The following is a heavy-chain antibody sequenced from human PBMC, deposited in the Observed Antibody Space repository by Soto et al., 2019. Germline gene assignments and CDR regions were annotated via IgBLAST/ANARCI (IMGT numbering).Heavy chain of an antibody. D-gene: IGHD2-15*01. CDR3: ARHRGYCSGGSCYTDFAFDI. Sequence: SETLSLTCTVSGGSISSYYWSWVRQPPGKGPEWIGYISYRGTTTYNPSLKSRVTMSVDTSKNQFSLKLTSVTAADTAVYYCARHRGYCSGGSCYTDFAFDIWVQGTMVTVSS. J-gene: IGHJ3*02. CDR2: ISYRGTT. CDR1: GGSISSYY. V-gene: IGHV4-59*08.